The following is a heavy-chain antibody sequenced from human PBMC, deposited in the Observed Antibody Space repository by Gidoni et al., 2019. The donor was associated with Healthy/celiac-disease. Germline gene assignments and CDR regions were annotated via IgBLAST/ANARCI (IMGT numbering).Heavy chain of an antibody. CDR1: GFTFSSYG. CDR3: ARGHSSSWYDWFDP. J-gene: IGHJ5*02. CDR2: IWYDGSNK. V-gene: IGHV3-33*01. Sequence: QVQLVESGGGVVQPGRSLRLSCAASGFTFSSYGMHWVRQAPGKGLEWVAVIWYDGSNKYYADSVKGRFTISRDNSKNTLYLQMNSLRAEDTAVYYCARGHSSSWYDWFDPWGQGTLVTVSS. D-gene: IGHD6-13*01.